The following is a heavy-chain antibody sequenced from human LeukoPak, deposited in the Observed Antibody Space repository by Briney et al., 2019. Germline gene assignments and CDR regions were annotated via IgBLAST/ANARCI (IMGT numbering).Heavy chain of an antibody. V-gene: IGHV4-4*07. CDR1: GGSISSYY. J-gene: IGHJ4*02. Sequence: SETLSLSCTVSGGSISSYYWSWIRQPAGKGLEWIGRIYTSGSANYNASLKSRVSMSVDTSKNQFSLKLSSVTAADTAVFYCARENSGSYREFDYWGQGTLVTVSS. D-gene: IGHD1-26*01. CDR2: IYTSGSA. CDR3: ARENSGSYREFDY.